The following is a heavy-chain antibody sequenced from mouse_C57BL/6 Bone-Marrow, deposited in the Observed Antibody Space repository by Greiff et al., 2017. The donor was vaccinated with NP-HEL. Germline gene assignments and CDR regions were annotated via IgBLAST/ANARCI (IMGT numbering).Heavy chain of an antibody. CDR1: GFTFSSYG. CDR2: ISSGGSYT. J-gene: IGHJ1*03. CDR3: ARQRVYYYGSYWYFDV. D-gene: IGHD1-1*01. Sequence: EVQGVESGGDLVKPGGSLKLSCAASGFTFSSYGMSWVRQTPDKRLEWVATISSGGSYTYYPDSVKGRFTISRDNAKNTLYLQMSSLKSDDTAMYYCARQRVYYYGSYWYFDVWGTGTTVTVSS. V-gene: IGHV5-6*01.